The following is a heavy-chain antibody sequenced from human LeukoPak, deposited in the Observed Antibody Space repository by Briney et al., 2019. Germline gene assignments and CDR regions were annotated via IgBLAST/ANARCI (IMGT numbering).Heavy chain of an antibody. CDR3: AHIALWLVPLDF. J-gene: IGHJ4*02. CDR2: ISDNGGST. V-gene: IGHV3-23*01. Sequence: GGSLRLSCAAPGFTFSNYVMSWVRQAPGKGLEWVSTISDNGGSTYYVDSVKGRFTISRDNSKNTLDLQMHSLRGEDTAVYYCAHIALWLVPLDFWGQGTLVTVSS. CDR1: GFTFSNYV. D-gene: IGHD6-19*01.